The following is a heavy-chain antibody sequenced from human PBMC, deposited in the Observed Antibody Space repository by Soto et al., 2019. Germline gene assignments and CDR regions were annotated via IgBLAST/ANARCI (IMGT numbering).Heavy chain of an antibody. CDR3: AKEAAYDFWSGYYLKFDY. CDR2: ISGSGGST. Sequence: GSLRLSCAASGFTFSSYAMSWVRQAPGKGLEWVSAISGSGGSTYYADSVKGRFTISRDNSKNTLYLQMNSLRAEDTAVYYCAKEAAYDFWSGYYLKFDYWGQGTLVTVSS. J-gene: IGHJ4*02. D-gene: IGHD3-3*01. V-gene: IGHV3-23*01. CDR1: GFTFSSYA.